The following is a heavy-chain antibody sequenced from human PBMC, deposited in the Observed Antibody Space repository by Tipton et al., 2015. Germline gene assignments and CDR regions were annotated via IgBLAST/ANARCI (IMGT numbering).Heavy chain of an antibody. CDR2: ISSSSSTI. J-gene: IGHJ4*02. V-gene: IGHV3-48*02. CDR1: GFSFSFYS. CDR3: ARDLDSCGGDCPGSGYDF. Sequence: SLRLSCAASGFSFSFYSMDWVRQAPGKGLEWVSYISSSSSTIYYADSVKGRFTISRDNAKKSLYLQMDGLRDDDTAVYYCARDLDSCGGDCPGSGYDFWGRGTLVTVSS. D-gene: IGHD2-21*02.